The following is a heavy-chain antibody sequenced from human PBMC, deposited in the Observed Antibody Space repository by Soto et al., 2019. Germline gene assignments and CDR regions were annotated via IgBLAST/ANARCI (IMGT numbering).Heavy chain of an antibody. D-gene: IGHD3-10*01. V-gene: IGHV3-30*18. CDR1: GFTFSSYG. Sequence: QVQLVESGGGVVQPGRSLRLSCAASGFTFSSYGMHWVRQAPGKGLEWVAFMSYDESEKYYADSVKGRFTISRDKSKNTLYLQMNSLRAEDTTVYYCAKARDAVRGVMRYYFDYWGQGTQVTVSS. CDR3: AKARDAVRGVMRYYFDY. CDR2: MSYDESEK. J-gene: IGHJ4*02.